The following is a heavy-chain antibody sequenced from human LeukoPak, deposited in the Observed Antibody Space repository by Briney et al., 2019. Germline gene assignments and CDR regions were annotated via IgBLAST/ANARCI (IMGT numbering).Heavy chain of an antibody. CDR2: IRYDGSNK. CDR3: AILLPNYYGSGRTD. CDR1: GFTFSSYG. J-gene: IGHJ4*02. V-gene: IGHV3-30*02. Sequence: GGSLRLSCAASGFTFSSYGMHWVRQAPGKGLEWVAFIRYDGSNKYYADSVKGRFTISRDNSKNTLYLQMNSLRAEDTAVYYCAILLPNYYGSGRTDWGQGTLVTVSS. D-gene: IGHD3-10*01.